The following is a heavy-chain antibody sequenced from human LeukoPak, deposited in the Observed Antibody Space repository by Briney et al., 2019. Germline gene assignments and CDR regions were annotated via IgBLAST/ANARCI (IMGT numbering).Heavy chain of an antibody. CDR1: GFTFSGSA. V-gene: IGHV3-73*01. Sequence: QPGGSLRLSCAASGFTFSGSAMHWVRQASGKGPEWVGRIRSKANSYATAYAASVKGRFTISRDDSKNTAYLQMNSLKTEDTAVYYCTRSVPDGSGYYYEDYWGQGTLVTVSS. CDR2: IRSKANSYAT. CDR3: TRSVPDGSGYYYEDY. J-gene: IGHJ4*02. D-gene: IGHD3-22*01.